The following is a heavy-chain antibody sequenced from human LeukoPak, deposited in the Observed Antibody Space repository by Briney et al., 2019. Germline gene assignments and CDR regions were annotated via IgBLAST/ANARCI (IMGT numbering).Heavy chain of an antibody. J-gene: IGHJ4*01. CDR1: GFTFSSYA. CDR3: VRGDYGDYTLFDY. V-gene: IGHV3-23*01. D-gene: IGHD4-17*01. Sequence: GGSLKLSCAASGFTFSSYAMSWVRQAPGKGLEWVSAISGSGGSTYYADSVKGRFTISIDNSKNTLYLQMNSLRAEDTAVYYCVRGDYGDYTLFDYWGQGTLVTVSS. CDR2: ISGSGGST.